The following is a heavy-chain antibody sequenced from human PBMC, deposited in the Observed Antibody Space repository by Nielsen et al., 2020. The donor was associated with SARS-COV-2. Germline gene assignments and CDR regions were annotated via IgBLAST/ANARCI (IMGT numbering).Heavy chain of an antibody. D-gene: IGHD3-22*01. CDR1: GGSISSSSYY. J-gene: IGHJ4*02. V-gene: IGHV4-39*07. CDR3: AGISSALDY. CDR2: IYYSGST. Sequence: SETLSLTCTVPGGSISSSSYYWGWIRQPPGKGLEWIGSIYYSGSTYYNPSLKSRVTISVDTSKNQFSLKLSSVTAADTTVYYCAGISSALDYWGQGTLVTVSS.